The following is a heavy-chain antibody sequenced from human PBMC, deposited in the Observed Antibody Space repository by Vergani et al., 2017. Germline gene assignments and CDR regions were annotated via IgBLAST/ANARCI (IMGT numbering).Heavy chain of an antibody. CDR2: IYTSGST. D-gene: IGHD6-25*01. V-gene: IGHV4-61*02. CDR1: GGSISSGSYY. J-gene: IGHJ5*02. Sequence: QVQLQESGPGLVKPSQTLSLTCTVSGGSISSGSYYWSWIRQPAGKGLEWIGRIYTSGSTNYNPSLKSRVTISVDTSKNQFSLKLSSVTAAGTAVYYCARDRRGFPNWIDPWGQGTLVTVSS. CDR3: ARDRRGFPNWIDP.